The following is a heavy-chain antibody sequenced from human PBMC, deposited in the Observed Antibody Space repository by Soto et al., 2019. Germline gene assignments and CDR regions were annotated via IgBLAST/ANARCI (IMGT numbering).Heavy chain of an antibody. J-gene: IGHJ4*02. CDR1: GFTFSDYY. CDR2: ISSSSSYT. D-gene: IGHD1-20*01. V-gene: IGHV3-11*06. CDR3: ARDVTGTTTDY. Sequence: PGGSLRLSCAASGFTFSDYYMSWIRQAPGKGLEWVSYISSSSSYTNYADSVKGRFTISRDNAKNSLYLQMNSLRAEDTAVYYCARDVTGTTTDYWGQGTLVTVSS.